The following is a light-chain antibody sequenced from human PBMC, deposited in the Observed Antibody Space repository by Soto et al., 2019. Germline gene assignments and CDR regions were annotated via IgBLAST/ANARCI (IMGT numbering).Light chain of an antibody. CDR1: QSVSSY. V-gene: IGKV3-11*01. Sequence: EIVLTQSPATLSLSPWERATLSCMASQSVSSYLAWYQQKPGQAPRLLIYDASNRATGIPARFSGSGSGTDFTLTISSLEPEDFAVYYCQQYGSSGTFGQGTKVHIK. J-gene: IGKJ1*01. CDR3: QQYGSSGT. CDR2: DAS.